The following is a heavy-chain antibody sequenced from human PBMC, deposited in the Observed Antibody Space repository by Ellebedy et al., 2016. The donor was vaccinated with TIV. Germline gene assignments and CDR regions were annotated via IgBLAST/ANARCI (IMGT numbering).Heavy chain of an antibody. CDR1: GFIFSRHA. D-gene: IGHD3-10*01. J-gene: IGHJ4*02. Sequence: GESLKISXAASGFIFSRHAMHWVRQAPGKGLEWVAVTWSDGSNKNYADSVKGRFTISRDNSKNTLYLQVNSLRAEDTAVYYCARDAKRGGIDFWGQGTLVTVSP. V-gene: IGHV3-33*01. CDR3: ARDAKRGGIDF. CDR2: TWSDGSNK.